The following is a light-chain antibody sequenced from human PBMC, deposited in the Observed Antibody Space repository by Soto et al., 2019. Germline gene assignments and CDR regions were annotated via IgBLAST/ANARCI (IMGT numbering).Light chain of an antibody. CDR3: SSYTTSSTVA. J-gene: IGLJ2*01. CDR2: EVS. Sequence: QSALTQSASVSGSPGQSITISCTGTSVGIGGYNCVYWYQQHPDKAPRLMIFEVSNRPSGVSNRFSGSKSGNTASLTISGLLPEDEADYYCSSYTTSSTVAFGGGTKLTVL. V-gene: IGLV2-14*01. CDR1: SVGIGGYNC.